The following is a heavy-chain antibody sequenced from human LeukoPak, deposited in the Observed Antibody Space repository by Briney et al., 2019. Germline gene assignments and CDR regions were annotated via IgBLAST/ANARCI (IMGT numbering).Heavy chain of an antibody. Sequence: SETLSLTRAVYGGSFSGYYWSWIRQPPGKGLEWIGEINHSGSTNYNPSLKSRVTISVDTSKNQFSLKLSSVTAADTAVYYCARTGSSSSGSLGCWGQGTLVTVSS. CDR3: ARTGSSSSGSLGC. V-gene: IGHV4-34*01. J-gene: IGHJ4*02. D-gene: IGHD6-6*01. CDR1: GGSFSGYY. CDR2: INHSGST.